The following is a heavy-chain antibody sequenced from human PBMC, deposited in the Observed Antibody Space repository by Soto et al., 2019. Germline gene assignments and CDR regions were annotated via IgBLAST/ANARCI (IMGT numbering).Heavy chain of an antibody. CDR1: GFTLSSYA. CDR2: ISGSGGST. CDR3: AKVPRYDFWSGYSHGMDV. Sequence: GGSLRLSCAASGFTLSSYAMSWVRQAPGKGLEWVSAISGSGGSTYYADSVKGRFTISRDNSKNTLYLQMNSLRAEDTAVYYCAKVPRYDFWSGYSHGMDVWGQGTTVTVSS. V-gene: IGHV3-23*01. J-gene: IGHJ6*02. D-gene: IGHD3-3*01.